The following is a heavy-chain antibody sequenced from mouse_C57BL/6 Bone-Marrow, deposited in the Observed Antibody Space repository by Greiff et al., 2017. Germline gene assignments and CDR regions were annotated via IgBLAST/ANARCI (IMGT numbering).Heavy chain of an antibody. J-gene: IGHJ3*01. V-gene: IGHV3-6*01. D-gene: IGHD2-1*01. Sequence: DVQLQESGPGLVKPSQSLSLTCSVTGYSITSGYYWNWIRQLPGNKLEWMGYISYDGSNNYNPPLKNRIPITRDTSKNQFFLKLNSVTTEDTATYYCARAGNGGFAYWGQGTLVTVSA. CDR1: GYSITSGYY. CDR3: ARAGNGGFAY. CDR2: ISYDGSN.